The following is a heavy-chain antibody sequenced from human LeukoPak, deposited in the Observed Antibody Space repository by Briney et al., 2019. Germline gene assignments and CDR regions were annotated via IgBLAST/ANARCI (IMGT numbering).Heavy chain of an antibody. CDR1: GFTFSNHW. Sequence: TGGSLRLSCGASGFTFSNHWMTWVRQAPGKGLEWVAQIKPDGTERYYVDSLEGRFTISRDNAKNSLFLQMNSLRADDTAVYYCARSYVKTFDYWGQGTLVTVSS. CDR2: IKPDGTER. CDR3: ARSYVKTFDY. V-gene: IGHV3-7*01. J-gene: IGHJ4*02. D-gene: IGHD3-10*02.